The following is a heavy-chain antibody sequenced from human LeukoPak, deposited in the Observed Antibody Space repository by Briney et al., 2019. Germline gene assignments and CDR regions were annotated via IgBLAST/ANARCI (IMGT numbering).Heavy chain of an antibody. J-gene: IGHJ6*02. V-gene: IGHV3-23*01. D-gene: IGHD6-19*01. CDR3: VRGSSGWSGMDV. CDR1: GFTFSAHS. Sequence: SGGSLRLSCAASGFTFSAHSMTWVRQAPGKGLEWVSGISASGDATFYADSVKGRFTISRDNSKNTVDLQMNSLRAEDTAVYYCVRGSSGWSGMDVWGQGTTVTVSS. CDR2: ISASGDAT.